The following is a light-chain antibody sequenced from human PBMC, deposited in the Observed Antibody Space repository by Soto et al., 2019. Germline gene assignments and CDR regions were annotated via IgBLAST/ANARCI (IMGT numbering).Light chain of an antibody. V-gene: IGLV2-14*01. J-gene: IGLJ1*01. CDR3: SSYTSSSTPHYV. CDR2: DVS. CDR1: SSDVGGYNY. Sequence: QSALTQPASVSGSPGHSITISCTGTSSDVGGYNYVSWYQQHPGKAPKLMIYDVSNRPSGVSNRFSGSKSGNTASLTISGLQAEDEADYYCSSYTSSSTPHYVFGTGTKLTVL.